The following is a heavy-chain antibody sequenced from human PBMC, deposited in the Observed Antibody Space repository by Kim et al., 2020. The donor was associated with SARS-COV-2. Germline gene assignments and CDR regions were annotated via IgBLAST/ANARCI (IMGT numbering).Heavy chain of an antibody. D-gene: IGHD3-10*01. Sequence: ASVKVSCKVSGYTLTELSMHWVRQAPGKGLEWMGGFDPEDGETIYAQKFQGRVTMTEDTSTDTAYMELSSLRSEDTAVYYCATDFMVRGVRPFGVRGMFGYWGQGTLVTVSS. CDR2: FDPEDGET. CDR3: ATDFMVRGVRPFGVRGMFGY. CDR1: GYTLTELS. V-gene: IGHV1-24*01. J-gene: IGHJ4*02.